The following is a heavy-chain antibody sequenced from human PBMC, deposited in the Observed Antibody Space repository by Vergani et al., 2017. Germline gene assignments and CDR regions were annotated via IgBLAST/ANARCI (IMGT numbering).Heavy chain of an antibody. CDR2: ISWNSGAV. CDR3: TKGSVYYHDSAGHGYDPYTGFDL. CDR1: GFSFPGYA. J-gene: IGHJ3*01. Sequence: EVQLLESGGGLVQPGGSLRLSCEASGFSFPGYAMSWVRQALGKGLEWVSGISWNSGAVDYADSVRGRFTISRDNAKNSLFLEMNSLRFEDTAVYFCTKGSVYYHDSAGHGYDPYTGFDLWGQGTLVTVSS. D-gene: IGHD5-12*01. V-gene: IGHV3-9*01.